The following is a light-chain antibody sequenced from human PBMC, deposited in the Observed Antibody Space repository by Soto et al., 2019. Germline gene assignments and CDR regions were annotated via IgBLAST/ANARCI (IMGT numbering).Light chain of an antibody. J-gene: IGKJ1*01. Sequence: DIQVTQSPSSLSASVGDRVTITCRASPNINNYLNWYQQIPGKAPKLLIYDASSLQSGVPSSFSGSGSGTDFTLTISSLHPEDFATYYCQQRETFGQGTKVEIK. CDR3: QQRET. V-gene: IGKV1-39*01. CDR1: PNINNY. CDR2: DAS.